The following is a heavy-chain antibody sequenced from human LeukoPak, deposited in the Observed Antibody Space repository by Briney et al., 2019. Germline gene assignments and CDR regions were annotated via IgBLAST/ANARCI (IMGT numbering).Heavy chain of an antibody. Sequence: PGGSLRLSCAASGFTFSNYEMNWVRQAPGKGLEWISYVSSSGTTIYYADSVKGRFTISRDNAKNSLYLQMNSLRAEDTAVYYCAEWEGFDIWGQGTMVTVSS. V-gene: IGHV3-48*03. CDR2: VSSSGTTI. J-gene: IGHJ3*02. D-gene: IGHD1-26*01. CDR3: AEWEGFDI. CDR1: GFTFSNYE.